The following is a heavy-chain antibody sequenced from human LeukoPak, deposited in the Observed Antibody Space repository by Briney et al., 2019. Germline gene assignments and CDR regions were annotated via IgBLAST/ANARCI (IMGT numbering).Heavy chain of an antibody. Sequence: SETLSLTCAVYGGSFSGYYWSWIRQPPGKGLEWIGEINHSGSTNYNPSLKSRVTISVDTSKNQFSLKLSSVTAADTAVYYCARGLGSGSYFTNWFDPWGQGTLVTVSS. J-gene: IGHJ5*02. V-gene: IGHV4-34*01. D-gene: IGHD1-26*01. CDR2: INHSGST. CDR3: ARGLGSGSYFTNWFDP. CDR1: GGSFSGYY.